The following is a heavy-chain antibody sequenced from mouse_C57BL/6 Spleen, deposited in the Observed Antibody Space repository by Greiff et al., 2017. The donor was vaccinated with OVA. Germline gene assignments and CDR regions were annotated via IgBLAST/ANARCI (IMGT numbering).Heavy chain of an antibody. V-gene: IGHV7-3*01. J-gene: IGHJ3*01. CDR2: IRNKANGYTT. CDR1: GFTFTDYY. CDR3: ARDYGKGFAY. Sequence: EVKLVESGGGLVQPGGSLSLSCAAYGFTFTDYYMSWVRQPPGKALEWLGFIRNKANGYTTEYSASVKGRFTISRDNSQSILYLQMNALRAEDSATYYCARDYGKGFAYWGPGTLVTVSA. D-gene: IGHD2-1*01.